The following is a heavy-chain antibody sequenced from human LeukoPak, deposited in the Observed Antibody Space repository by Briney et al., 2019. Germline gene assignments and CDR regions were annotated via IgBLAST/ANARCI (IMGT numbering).Heavy chain of an antibody. CDR1: GGSISSGSYY. V-gene: IGHV4-61*02. CDR3: ARQIAGLHHEFDY. Sequence: SQTLSLTCTVSGGSISSGSYYWSWIRQPAGKGLEWIGRIYTSGSTNYNPSLKSRVTISVDTSKNQFSLKLSSVTAADTAVYYCARQIAGLHHEFDYWGQGTLVTVSS. CDR2: IYTSGST. D-gene: IGHD2-21*01. J-gene: IGHJ4*02.